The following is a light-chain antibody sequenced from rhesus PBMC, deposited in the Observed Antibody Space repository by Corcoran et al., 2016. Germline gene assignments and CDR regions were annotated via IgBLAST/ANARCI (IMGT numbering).Light chain of an antibody. CDR3: QQRNSYPLT. V-gene: IGKV1-25*01. Sequence: DIQMTQSPSSLSASVGDRVPITGRASQGISSYLAWYQQKPGKATKLLINKASTLESGVPSRFSGSGSRTDVTLTISSLQPEDFATYYCQQRNSYPLTFGGGTKVEIK. CDR1: QGISSY. J-gene: IGKJ4*01. CDR2: KAS.